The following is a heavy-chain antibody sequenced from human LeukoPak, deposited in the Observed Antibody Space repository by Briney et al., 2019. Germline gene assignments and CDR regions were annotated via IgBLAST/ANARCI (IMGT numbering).Heavy chain of an antibody. CDR1: GGSISSGGYY. CDR2: IYYSGST. Sequence: SETLSLTCTVSGGSISSGGYYWSWIRQHPGKGLEWIVYIYYSGSTYYNPSLKSRVTISVDTSKNQFSLKLSSVTAADTAVYYCASLSSFLGLYYFDYWGQGTLVTVSS. CDR3: ASLSSFLGLYYFDY. D-gene: IGHD6-13*01. J-gene: IGHJ4*02. V-gene: IGHV4-31*03.